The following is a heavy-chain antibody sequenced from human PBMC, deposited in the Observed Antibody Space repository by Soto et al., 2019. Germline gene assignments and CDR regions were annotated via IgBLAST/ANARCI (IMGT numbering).Heavy chain of an antibody. Sequence: SETLSLTCTVSGGSISSGGYYWSWIRQHPGKGLEWIGYIYYSWSTYYNPSLKSRVTISVDTSKNQFSLKLSSVTAADTAVYYCARVGTPMVRGVALFDYWGQGTLVTVSS. D-gene: IGHD3-10*01. CDR1: GGSISSGGYY. CDR3: ARVGTPMVRGVALFDY. V-gene: IGHV4-31*03. J-gene: IGHJ4*02. CDR2: IYYSWST.